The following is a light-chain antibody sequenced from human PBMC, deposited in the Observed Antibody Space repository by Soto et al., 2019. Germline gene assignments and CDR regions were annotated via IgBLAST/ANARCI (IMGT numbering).Light chain of an antibody. J-gene: IGKJ2*01. Sequence: EIVMTQSPVTLSVSPGERAALSCRASQSVGSNFAWYQQRPGQAPGVLIYGTSTRATGVPARFSGSGSGTDFTLTISSLQSEDFAVYYCQQYNNWPYTFGQGTRLEIK. V-gene: IGKV3-15*01. CDR3: QQYNNWPYT. CDR1: QSVGSN. CDR2: GTS.